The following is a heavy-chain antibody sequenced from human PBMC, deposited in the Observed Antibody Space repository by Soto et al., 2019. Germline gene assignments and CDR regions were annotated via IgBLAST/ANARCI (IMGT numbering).Heavy chain of an antibody. J-gene: IGHJ6*02. D-gene: IGHD5-18*01. V-gene: IGHV1-69*13. CDR1: GGTFSSYA. Sequence: ASVKVSCKASGGTFSSYAISWVRQAPGQGLEWMGGIIPIFGTANYAQKFQGRVTITADESTSTAYMELSSLRSEDTAVYYCAREEVDTAMVNRYYGMDVWGQGTTVTVSS. CDR3: AREEVDTAMVNRYYGMDV. CDR2: IIPIFGTA.